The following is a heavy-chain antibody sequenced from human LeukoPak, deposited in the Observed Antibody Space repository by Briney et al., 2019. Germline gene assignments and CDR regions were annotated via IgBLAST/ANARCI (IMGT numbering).Heavy chain of an antibody. D-gene: IGHD3-10*01. Sequence: SETLSLTCVVYGESLSGYYWSWIRQPPGKGLEWIGQINHLGTTNYNPSLKSRVTILEDTSKNQFSLKMTSVNAADTAVYYCARQRSYYDAFDIWGQGTMVTVSS. J-gene: IGHJ3*02. CDR1: GESLSGYY. V-gene: IGHV4-34*01. CDR3: ARQRSYYDAFDI. CDR2: INHLGTT.